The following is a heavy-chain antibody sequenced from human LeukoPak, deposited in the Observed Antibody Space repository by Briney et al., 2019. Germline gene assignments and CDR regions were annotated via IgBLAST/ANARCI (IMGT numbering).Heavy chain of an antibody. CDR1: GGSISSYY. CDR2: IYYSGST. D-gene: IGHD3-3*01. CDR3: ARRRITIFGVVMPFEV. J-gene: IGHJ4*02. Sequence: KPSETLSLTCTVSGGSISSYYWSWIRQPPGKGLEWIGYIYYSGSTNYNPSLKSRVTISVDTSKNQFSLKLSSVTAADTAVYYCARRRITIFGVVMPFEVWGQGTLVTVSS. V-gene: IGHV4-59*01.